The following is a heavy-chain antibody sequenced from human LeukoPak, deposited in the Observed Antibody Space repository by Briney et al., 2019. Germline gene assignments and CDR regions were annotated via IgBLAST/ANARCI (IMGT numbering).Heavy chain of an antibody. V-gene: IGHV1-2*06. CDR2: INPNSGNT. J-gene: IGHJ3*02. CDR3: AAESGGGNSDAFDI. CDR1: GYTFTGYY. Sequence: ASVKVSCKASGYTFTGYYMHWVRQAPGQGLEWMGRINPNSGNTNYAQKFQERVTITRDMSTSTAYMELSSLRSEDTAVYYCAAESGGGNSDAFDIWGQGTMVTVSS. D-gene: IGHD4-23*01.